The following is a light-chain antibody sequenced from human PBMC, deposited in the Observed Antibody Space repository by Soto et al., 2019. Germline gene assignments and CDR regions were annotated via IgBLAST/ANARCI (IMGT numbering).Light chain of an antibody. CDR2: AAS. CDR3: QQGDSFPIT. V-gene: IGKV1-12*01. Sequence: DIQMTQSPSSVSASVGDRVTITCRASQSISSSLAWYQQKPGTVPKLLIYAASSLQSGVPSRFSGSGAGTEFTLSTTSLQPEEFGTYYCQQGDSFPITFGQGTRLDIK. CDR1: QSISSS. J-gene: IGKJ5*01.